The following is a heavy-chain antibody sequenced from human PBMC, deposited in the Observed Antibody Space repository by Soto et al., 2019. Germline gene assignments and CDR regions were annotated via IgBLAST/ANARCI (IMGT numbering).Heavy chain of an antibody. J-gene: IGHJ6*02. Sequence: EVQLLESGGGLVQSGGSLRLSCAASGFTFSSYAMSWVRQAPGKGLEWVSAISGSGGGIYYADSVKGRFTISRDNSKNTLYLQMNSLRAEDTAVYYCAKYYGDYGRYYYYYGMDVWGQGTTVTVSS. CDR3: AKYYGDYGRYYYYYGMDV. V-gene: IGHV3-23*01. CDR1: GFTFSSYA. CDR2: ISGSGGGI. D-gene: IGHD4-17*01.